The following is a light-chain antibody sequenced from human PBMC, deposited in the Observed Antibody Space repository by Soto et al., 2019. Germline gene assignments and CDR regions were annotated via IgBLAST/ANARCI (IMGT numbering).Light chain of an antibody. CDR3: QQYHTWPPIT. CDR1: QSVGTR. V-gene: IGKV3-15*01. Sequence: EIVMTQSPDTVSVSPGEGAALSCRASQSVGTRVAWYQQKFGQPPRLLIYETSTRANGIPARFSGSESGTDFPLRISSLQPGDVGIYSCQQYHTWPPITFGQGTRLEIK. CDR2: ETS. J-gene: IGKJ5*01.